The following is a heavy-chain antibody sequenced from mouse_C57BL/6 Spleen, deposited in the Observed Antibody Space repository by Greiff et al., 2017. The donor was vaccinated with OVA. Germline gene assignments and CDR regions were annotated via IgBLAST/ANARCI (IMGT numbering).Heavy chain of an antibody. CDR1: GFTFSSYA. CDR3: TRGGGYDYLDY. V-gene: IGHV5-9-1*02. Sequence: EVKLMESGEGLVKPGGSLKLSCAASGFTFSSYAMSWVRQTPEKRLEWVAYISSGGDYIYYADTVKGRFTISRDNARNTLYLQMSSLKSEDTAMYYCTRGGGYDYLDYWGQGTTLTVSS. CDR2: ISSGGDYI. J-gene: IGHJ2*01. D-gene: IGHD2-3*01.